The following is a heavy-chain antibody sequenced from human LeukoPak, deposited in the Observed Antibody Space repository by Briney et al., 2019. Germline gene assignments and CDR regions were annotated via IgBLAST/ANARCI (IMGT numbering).Heavy chain of an antibody. D-gene: IGHD6-6*01. CDR2: ISYDGSNK. CDR3: ARRQQLVRGYYFDY. CDR1: GFTFSSYA. J-gene: IGHJ4*02. V-gene: IGHV3-30-3*01. Sequence: GGSLRLSCAASGFTFSSYAMHWVRQAPGKGLEWVAVISYDGSNKYYADSVKGRFTISRDNSKNTLYLQMNSLRAEDTAVYYCARRQQLVRGYYFDYWGQGTLVTVSS.